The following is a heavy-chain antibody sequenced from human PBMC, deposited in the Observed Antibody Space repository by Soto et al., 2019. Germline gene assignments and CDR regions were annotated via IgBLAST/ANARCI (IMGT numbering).Heavy chain of an antibody. Sequence: QVQLVQSGAEVKKPGSSVKVSCKASGGTFSSYTISWVRQAPGQGLEWMGRIIPILGIANYAQKLQGRVTITADKSTSTAYMELSSLRSEDTAVYYCSSSEMGGYSYGYIYWGQGTLVTVSS. J-gene: IGHJ4*02. CDR3: SSSEMGGYSYGYIY. CDR2: IIPILGIA. CDR1: GGTFSSYT. V-gene: IGHV1-69*02. D-gene: IGHD5-18*01.